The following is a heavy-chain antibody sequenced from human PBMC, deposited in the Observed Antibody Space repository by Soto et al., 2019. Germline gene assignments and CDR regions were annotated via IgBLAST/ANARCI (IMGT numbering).Heavy chain of an antibody. CDR3: ARGQLGTLLRGATNWFES. J-gene: IGHJ5*01. CDR1: GGSFSGHY. D-gene: IGHD3-10*01. Sequence: QVQLQQWGAGLLKPSETLSLTCAVYGGSFSGHYWNWIRRPPGKGLEWIGEINHSGSAHYKPSLKSRISLSVDTLKDQISLQLSSVTAADTAVYYCARGQLGTLLRGATNWFESWGQGTLVTVSS. CDR2: INHSGSA. V-gene: IGHV4-34*01.